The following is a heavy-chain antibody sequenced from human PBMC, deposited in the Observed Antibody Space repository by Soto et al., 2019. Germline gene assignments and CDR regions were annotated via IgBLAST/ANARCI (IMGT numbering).Heavy chain of an antibody. CDR3: ARDRVVRGVSYYYYGMDV. Sequence: QVQLVQSGAEVKKPGASVKVSCKASGYTFTSYGISWVRQAPGQGLEWMGWISAYNGNTNYAQKLQGRVTMTTDTXTXTXXMELRSLRYDDTAVYYCARDRVVRGVSYYYYGMDVWGQGTTVTVSS. V-gene: IGHV1-18*01. J-gene: IGHJ6*02. D-gene: IGHD3-10*01. CDR2: ISAYNGNT. CDR1: GYTFTSYG.